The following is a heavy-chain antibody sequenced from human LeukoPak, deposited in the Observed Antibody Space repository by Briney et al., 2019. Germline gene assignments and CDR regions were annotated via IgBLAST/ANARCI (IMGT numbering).Heavy chain of an antibody. Sequence: PSETLSLTCAVSGGSISGGGYSWSWIRQPPGKGLGWIGYIYHSGSTNYNPSLKSRVTISVDKSKNQFSLKLSSVTAADTAVYYCARVGSESDFWSGYYGYYYGMDVWGQGTTVTVSS. CDR3: ARVGSESDFWSGYYGYYYGMDV. CDR2: IYHSGST. CDR1: GGSISGGGYS. V-gene: IGHV4-30-2*01. D-gene: IGHD3-3*01. J-gene: IGHJ6*02.